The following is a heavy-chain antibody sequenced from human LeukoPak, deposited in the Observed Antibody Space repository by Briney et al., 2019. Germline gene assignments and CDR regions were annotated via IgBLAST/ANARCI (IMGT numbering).Heavy chain of an antibody. Sequence: GGSLRLSCAASGFTFPTFWMAWVRQAPGKGLEWVAKIKEDGSEKDYVDSVKGRFTIYRDNAKNSLHLQMNYLRAEDTAVYYCARAPFGEPFAYWGQGTLVTVSS. CDR2: IKEDGSEK. J-gene: IGHJ4*02. CDR3: ARAPFGEPFAY. D-gene: IGHD3-10*01. V-gene: IGHV3-7*03. CDR1: GFTFPTFW.